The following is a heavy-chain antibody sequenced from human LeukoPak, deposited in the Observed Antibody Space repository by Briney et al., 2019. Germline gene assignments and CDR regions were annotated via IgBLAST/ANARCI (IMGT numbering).Heavy chain of an antibody. D-gene: IGHD3-10*01. CDR3: ARDLPTMIRGVKDY. Sequence: ASVKVSCKASGYTFTTYDLSWVRQAPGQELEWMGCISAYNGNTNYAQKFQGRVTMAADTTTSTAYMELRSLRSDDTAVYYCARDLPTMIRGVKDYWGQGTLVTVSS. CDR2: ISAYNGNT. J-gene: IGHJ4*02. CDR1: GYTFTTYD. V-gene: IGHV1-18*01.